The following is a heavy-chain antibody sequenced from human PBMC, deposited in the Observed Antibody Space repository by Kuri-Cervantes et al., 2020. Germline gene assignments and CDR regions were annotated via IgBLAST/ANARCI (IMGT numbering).Heavy chain of an antibody. CDR2: INPNSGGT. Sequence: ASVKVSCKTSGYTFTDYYMHWVRQAPGQGLEWMGWINPNSGGTNYAQKFQGRVTMTRDTSISTAYMELSRLRSDDTAVYYCAKDRARVVVAANNWFDPWGQGTPVTVSS. CDR3: AKDRARVVVAANNWFDP. D-gene: IGHD2-15*01. V-gene: IGHV1-2*02. J-gene: IGHJ5*02. CDR1: GYTFTDYY.